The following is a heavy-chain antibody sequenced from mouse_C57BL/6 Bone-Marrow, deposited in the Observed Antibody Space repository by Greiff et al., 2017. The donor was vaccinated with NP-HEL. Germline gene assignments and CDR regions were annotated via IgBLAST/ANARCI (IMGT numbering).Heavy chain of an antibody. CDR3: ARSGDLRQYFDV. J-gene: IGHJ1*03. D-gene: IGHD3-1*01. CDR1: GYTFTSYW. V-gene: IGHV1-64*01. CDR2: IHPNSGST. Sequence: QVQLQQPGAELVKPGASVKLSCKASGYTFTSYWMHWVKQRPGQGLEWIGMIHPNSGSTNYNEKFKSKATLTVDKSSSTAYMQLSSLTSEDSAVYYYARSGDLRQYFDVWGTGTTVTVSS.